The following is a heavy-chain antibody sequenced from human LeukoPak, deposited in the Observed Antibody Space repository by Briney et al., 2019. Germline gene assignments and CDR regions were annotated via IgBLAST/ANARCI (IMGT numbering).Heavy chain of an antibody. CDR2: MNPNSGNT. J-gene: IGHJ6*03. V-gene: IGHV1-8*03. CDR1: GYTFTSYD. Sequence: GASVKVSCKASGYTFTSYDINWVRQATGQGLELMGWMNPNSGNTGYAQKFQGRVTITRNTSISTAYMELSSLRSEDTAVYYCARRGRNGFVVVPAATYYYYYMDVWGKGTTVTVSS. CDR3: ARRGRNGFVVVPAATYYYYYMDV. D-gene: IGHD2-2*01.